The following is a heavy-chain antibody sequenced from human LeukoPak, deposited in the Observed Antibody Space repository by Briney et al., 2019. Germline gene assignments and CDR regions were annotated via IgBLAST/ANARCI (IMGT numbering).Heavy chain of an antibody. CDR1: GGSIGSYY. V-gene: IGHV4-59*01. CDR2: IYYSGST. CDR3: ARRIGGSSSLHWFDP. D-gene: IGHD6-13*01. J-gene: IGHJ5*02. Sequence: SETLSLTWTVSGGSIGSYYWSWMRQPPGKGLEWIGYIYYSGSTNYNPSLKSRVTISVDTSKNHFSLKPSSVTAADTAVYYCARRIGGSSSLHWFDPWGRGTLVTVSS.